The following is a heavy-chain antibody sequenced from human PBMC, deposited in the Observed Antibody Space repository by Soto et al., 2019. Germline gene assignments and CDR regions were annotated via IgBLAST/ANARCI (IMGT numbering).Heavy chain of an antibody. D-gene: IGHD2-21*02. CDR2: IIPILGIA. J-gene: IGHJ4*02. CDR1: GGTFSSYT. Sequence: QVQLVQSGAEVKKPGSSVKVSCKASGGTFSSYTISWVRQAPGKGLEWMGRIIPILGIATYAQKFQGRVTITADKSTSTAYMELSSLRSEDTAVYYCASDPAYCGGDCYPDWGQGTLVTVSS. V-gene: IGHV1-69*02. CDR3: ASDPAYCGGDCYPD.